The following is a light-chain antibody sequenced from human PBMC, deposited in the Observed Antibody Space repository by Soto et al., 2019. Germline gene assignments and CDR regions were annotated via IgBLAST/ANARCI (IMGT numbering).Light chain of an antibody. CDR3: QSFDTSLNGWV. CDR1: SSNIGAGYD. CDR2: SNS. V-gene: IGLV1-40*01. J-gene: IGLJ3*02. Sequence: QSVLTQPPSVSGAPGQRVTVSCTGSSSNIGAGYDVHWYQQLPGTAPKLVIHSNSDRPSGVPDRFSGSKSATSASLAITGLRAEDEADYYCQSFDTSLNGWVFGGGTKLTVL.